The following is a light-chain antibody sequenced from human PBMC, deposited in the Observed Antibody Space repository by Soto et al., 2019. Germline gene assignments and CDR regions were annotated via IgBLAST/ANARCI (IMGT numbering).Light chain of an antibody. J-gene: IGKJ4*01. V-gene: IGKV3-20*01. CDR2: GAS. CDR1: QTVSSNY. Sequence: EIVLTQSPGTLSLSPGDRATLSCRASQTVSSNYLAWYQQKPGQAPRLLIYGASNRATGIPDRFSGSGSGTDFSLTISRLEPEDFAVYYCQQYGGSPSTFGGGTKVEIK. CDR3: QQYGGSPST.